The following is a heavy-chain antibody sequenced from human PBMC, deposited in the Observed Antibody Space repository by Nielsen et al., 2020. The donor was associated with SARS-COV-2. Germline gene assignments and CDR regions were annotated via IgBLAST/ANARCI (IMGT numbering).Heavy chain of an antibody. J-gene: IGHJ6*03. CDR1: GFMFSLYG. V-gene: IGHV1-3*01. D-gene: IGHD1-1*01. CDR2: MSARDGRT. CDR3: VRDTGLWYMDV. Sequence: GESLKISCAASGFMFSLYGMHWVRQAPGQRLEWMGWMSARDGRTKYSQKFQDRVTMTRDTSATTVYMELSSLRFDDTATYYCVRDTGLWYMDVWGRGTTVTVSS.